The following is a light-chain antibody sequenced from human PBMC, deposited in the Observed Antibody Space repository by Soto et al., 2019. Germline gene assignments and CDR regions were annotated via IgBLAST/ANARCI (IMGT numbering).Light chain of an antibody. CDR3: QHYNNWPPLLT. CDR1: QSVSSN. V-gene: IGKV3-15*01. Sequence: DIVMTQSPATLSVSPGERATLSCRASQSVSSNLAWFQQKPGQAPRLLISGASARAAGIPARFSGSGSGTEFSLTISGLQSEDFAVYYCQHYNNWPPLLTFGPGTTVEI. CDR2: GAS. J-gene: IGKJ3*01.